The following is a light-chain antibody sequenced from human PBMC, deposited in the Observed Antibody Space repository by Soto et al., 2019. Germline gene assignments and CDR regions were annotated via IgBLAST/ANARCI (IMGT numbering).Light chain of an antibody. CDR3: LLDFRNCWE. J-gene: IGKJ1*01. V-gene: IGKV3D-7*01. CDR2: AAS. CDR1: QTISSTY. Sequence: IELTLSPGTLSRTPPNIATLSFRPSQTISSTYLAWYQQKPGQAPRLLIYAASTRATGIPDRFSGSGSGTDFTLTISSLQPEDFATYYCLLDFRNCWEFREGTKVDIK.